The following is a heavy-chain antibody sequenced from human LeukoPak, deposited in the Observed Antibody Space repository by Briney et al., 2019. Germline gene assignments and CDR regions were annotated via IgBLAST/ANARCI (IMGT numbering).Heavy chain of an antibody. D-gene: IGHD6-13*01. Sequence: PGRSLRLSCAASGFTFSSYGMHWVRQAPGKGLEWVAVIWYDGSNKYYADSVKGRFTISRDNSKNTLYLQMNSLRAEDTAVYYCARDLYSSSSRPLDYWGQGTLVTVSS. CDR3: ARDLYSSSSRPLDY. CDR2: IWYDGSNK. J-gene: IGHJ4*02. CDR1: GFTFSSYG. V-gene: IGHV3-33*01.